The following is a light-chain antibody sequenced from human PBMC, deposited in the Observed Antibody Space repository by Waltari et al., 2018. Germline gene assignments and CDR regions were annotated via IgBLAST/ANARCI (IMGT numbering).Light chain of an antibody. CDR3: QMYVRLPVT. Sequence: EIVLTQSPGTLALSPGERATLSCRARQSVGRALAWYQQRPGQAPRLLIYDASSRATGISDKLSGSGSGTDFSLTINRVEPEDFAVYFCQMYVRLPVTFGQGTKVEVK. CDR2: DAS. CDR1: QSVGRA. J-gene: IGKJ1*01. V-gene: IGKV3-20*01.